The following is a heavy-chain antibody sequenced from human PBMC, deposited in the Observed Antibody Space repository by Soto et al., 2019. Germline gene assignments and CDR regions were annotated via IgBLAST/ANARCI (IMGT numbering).Heavy chain of an antibody. J-gene: IGHJ4*02. CDR1: GFTFSDSV. D-gene: IGHD3-9*01. CDR3: VRWHTSNFDSLPFTGFDY. CDR2: ISDDGRT. V-gene: IGHV3-23*01. Sequence: PGGSLRLSCVASGFTFSDSVMAWVRQAPGKGLEWVSAISDDGRTHYARSMTGRFSISRDNSKNTLYLQMHSLRAEDTAAYYCVRWHTSNFDSLPFTGFDYWGQGTQVTVSS.